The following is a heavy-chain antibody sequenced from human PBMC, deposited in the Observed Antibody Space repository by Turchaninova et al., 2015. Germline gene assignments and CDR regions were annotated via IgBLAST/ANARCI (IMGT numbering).Heavy chain of an antibody. CDR1: GGSISGSPYD. CDR3: AKGYYNVLTGYPKNFDY. V-gene: IGHV4-39*07. Sequence: QLQLQESGPGLVKPSETLSLTCTVYGGSISGSPYDWGWVRQPPGKGLEWIGSIYYSRSTYYIPSLKSRVTVSVDTSKNQFSLKVRSLTAADTATYYCAKGYYNVLTGYPKNFDYWGQGTLVTVSS. J-gene: IGHJ4*02. CDR2: IYYSRST. D-gene: IGHD3-9*01.